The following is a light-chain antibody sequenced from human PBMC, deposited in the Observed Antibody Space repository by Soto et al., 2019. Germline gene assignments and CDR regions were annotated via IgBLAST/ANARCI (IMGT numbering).Light chain of an antibody. CDR3: SSYTSSSTLDV. Sequence: QSALTQPASVSGSPGQSITISCTGTSSDVGGYNYVSWYQQHPGKAPKLMIYDVSIRPSWVSNRFSGSKSGNTASLTISGLQAEDEADYYCSSYTSSSTLDVFGTGTQLTVL. CDR1: SSDVGGYNY. CDR2: DVS. V-gene: IGLV2-14*01. J-gene: IGLJ1*01.